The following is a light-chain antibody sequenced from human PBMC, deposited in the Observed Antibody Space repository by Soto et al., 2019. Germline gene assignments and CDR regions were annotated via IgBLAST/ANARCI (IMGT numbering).Light chain of an antibody. V-gene: IGKV3D-20*01. CDR1: QSVSSSY. Sequence: IVLAQSPGTLSLSPGERATLSCGASQSVSSSYLAWYQQKPGVAPRLLIYDASSRATGIPDRFSCSGSGTDFTLTISRLEPEDFAVYYCQQYGSSPITFGQGTRLEI. CDR3: QQYGSSPIT. J-gene: IGKJ5*01. CDR2: DAS.